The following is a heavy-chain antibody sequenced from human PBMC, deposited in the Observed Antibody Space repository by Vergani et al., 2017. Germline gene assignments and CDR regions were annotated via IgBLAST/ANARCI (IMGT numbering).Heavy chain of an antibody. J-gene: IGHJ2*01. V-gene: IGHV3-23*01. CDR1: EFTFSNYA. Sequence: EVQLLESGGGLVQPGGSLRLTCAASEFTFSNYAMSWVRQAPGKGLEWVSAISGSGGSTYYADSVKGRFTISRDNSKNTLYLQMNSLRAADTAVYSSAKHQQQLSVYWYFDLWGRGTLVTVSS. CDR2: ISGSGGST. CDR3: AKHQQQLSVYWYFDL. D-gene: IGHD6-13*01.